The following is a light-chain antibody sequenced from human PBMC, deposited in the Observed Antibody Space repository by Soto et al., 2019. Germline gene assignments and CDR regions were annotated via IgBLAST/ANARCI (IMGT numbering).Light chain of an antibody. CDR1: QSVSSYY. Sequence: EIVLTQSPGPLSFSPGERATLSCKSSQSVSSYYLAWYQQKPGQAPRLIIYAASSRATGIPDRFSGGGSGTDFTLTISRLEPEDVAVYYCQQCGSSPWTFGQGTKVDIK. CDR3: QQCGSSPWT. CDR2: AAS. J-gene: IGKJ1*01. V-gene: IGKV3-20*01.